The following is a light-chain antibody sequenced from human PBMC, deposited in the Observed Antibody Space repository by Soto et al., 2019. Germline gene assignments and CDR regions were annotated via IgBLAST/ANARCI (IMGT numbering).Light chain of an antibody. V-gene: IGKV3-11*01. J-gene: IGKJ5*01. CDR1: QSISRN. Sequence: EIVLTQSPATLSVSPGERATLSCRASQSISRNLAWYQQKLGQPPRLLIYDASSRASGIPARFSGRGSGTDFTLTISYLEPEDFAIYYCQQGGNWPLTFGQGTRLEIK. CDR3: QQGGNWPLT. CDR2: DAS.